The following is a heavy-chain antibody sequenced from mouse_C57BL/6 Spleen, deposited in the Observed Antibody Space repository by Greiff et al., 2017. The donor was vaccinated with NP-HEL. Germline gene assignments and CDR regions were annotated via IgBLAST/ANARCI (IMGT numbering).Heavy chain of an antibody. CDR2: IDPSDSYT. V-gene: IGHV1-50*01. J-gene: IGHJ3*01. CDR3: ARCGYYGSSPWFAY. Sequence: QVQLQQSGAELVKPGASVKLSCKASGYTFTSYWMQWVKQRPGQGLEWIGEIDPSDSYTNYNQKFKGKATLTVDTSSSTAYMQLSSLTSEDSAVYYCARCGYYGSSPWFAYWGQGTLVTVSA. D-gene: IGHD1-1*01. CDR1: GYTFTSYW.